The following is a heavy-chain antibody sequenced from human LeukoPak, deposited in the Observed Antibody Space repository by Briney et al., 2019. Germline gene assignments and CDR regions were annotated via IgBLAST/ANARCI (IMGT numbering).Heavy chain of an antibody. J-gene: IGHJ4*02. Sequence: SGGSLRLSCAVSGFTFSNYWMHWVRRAPGKGLVWVSRINSDGITTSYADSVKGRFTISRDNAKNTLYLQMNNLRVEDAAVCYCVRGYSSGYRLDYWGQGTLVTVSS. V-gene: IGHV3-74*01. CDR3: VRGYSSGYRLDY. CDR1: GFTFSNYW. D-gene: IGHD3-22*01. CDR2: INSDGITT.